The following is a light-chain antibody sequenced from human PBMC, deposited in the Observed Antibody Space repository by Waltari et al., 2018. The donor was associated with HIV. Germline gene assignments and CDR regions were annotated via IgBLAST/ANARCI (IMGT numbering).Light chain of an antibody. J-gene: IGLJ2*01. V-gene: IGLV3-9*01. CDR2: RDN. CDR3: QVRVSNTVV. Sequence: SYELTQPLSVSVALGQTATITCGGNNIGSQNVCLYQQKPGQSPVFILYRDNPRPSGLPELFSGSNSGNSATLTIRRAQAGDEADYYCQVRVSNTVVFGGGTNLTVL. CDR1: NIGSQN.